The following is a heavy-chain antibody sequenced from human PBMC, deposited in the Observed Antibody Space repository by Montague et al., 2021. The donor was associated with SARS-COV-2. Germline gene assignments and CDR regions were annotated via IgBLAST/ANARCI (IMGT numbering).Heavy chain of an antibody. CDR3: ARGGGRDAFDI. Sequence: YLSLSCAVSGFTASSNYMSWVRQAPGKGLEWVSALYSGGSTYYADSVKGRFTISRHSSANTLYLQMNRRRAEDTAMYYCARGGGRDAFDIWGQGTMVPVSS. D-gene: IGHD2-15*01. CDR2: LYSGGST. J-gene: IGHJ3*02. CDR1: GFTASSNY. V-gene: IGHV3-53*04.